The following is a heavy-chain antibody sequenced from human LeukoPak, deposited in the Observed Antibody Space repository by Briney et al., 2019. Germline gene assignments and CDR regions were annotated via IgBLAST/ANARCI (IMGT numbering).Heavy chain of an antibody. CDR1: GFTFGTSA. J-gene: IGHJ4*02. Sequence: GGSLRLSCAASGFTFGTSAMSWVRQAPGKGLEWVSSIGDHGVYTYYGDSVKGRFTISRDDSKRTLYLRMDSLRVDDSAIYSCAKAPTVTTFGYWGQGILVTVSS. CDR2: IGDHGVYT. V-gene: IGHV3-23*01. D-gene: IGHD4-17*01. CDR3: AKAPTVTTFGY.